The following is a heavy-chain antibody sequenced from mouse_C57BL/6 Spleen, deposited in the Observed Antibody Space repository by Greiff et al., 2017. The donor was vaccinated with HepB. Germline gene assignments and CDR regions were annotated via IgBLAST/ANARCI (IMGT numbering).Heavy chain of an antibody. J-gene: IGHJ4*01. CDR1: GYTFTDYY. D-gene: IGHD1-1*01. CDR2: INPNNGGT. Sequence: EVQLQQSGPELVKPGASVKISCKASGYTFTDYYMNWVKQSHGKSLEWIGDINPNNGGTSYNQKLKGKATLTVDKSSSTAYMELRSLTSEDSAVYYCAPLLAYAMDYWGQGTSVTVSS. CDR3: APLLAYAMDY. V-gene: IGHV1-26*01.